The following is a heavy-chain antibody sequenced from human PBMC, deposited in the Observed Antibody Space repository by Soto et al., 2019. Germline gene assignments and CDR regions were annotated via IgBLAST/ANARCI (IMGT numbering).Heavy chain of an antibody. J-gene: IGHJ6*02. CDR3: ASPYSSSWNYYYYGMDV. Sequence: ASVKVSCKASGYTFTGYYMHWVRQAPGQGLEWIGWINPNSGGTNYAQKFQGRVTMTRNTSISTAHMELSRLRSDDTAVYYCASPYSSSWNYYYYGMDVWGQGTTVTVPS. V-gene: IGHV1-2*02. D-gene: IGHD6-13*01. CDR1: GYTFTGYY. CDR2: INPNSGGT.